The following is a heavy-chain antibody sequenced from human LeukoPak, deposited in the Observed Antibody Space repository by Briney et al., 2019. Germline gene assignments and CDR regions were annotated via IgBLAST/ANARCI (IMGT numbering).Heavy chain of an antibody. Sequence: GAALRLSCAASVFTLRNYAMSRVRQAPAKGVEWVSFIHIAGGTYHADSVRGRFTISRDNPRNTLYLQMNSLRLEDTAVYYCAKDLRPDGAYDLDTWGQGALVTVSS. D-gene: IGHD5-12*01. V-gene: IGHV3-23*01. CDR1: VFTLRNYA. CDR2: IHIAGGT. J-gene: IGHJ4*02. CDR3: AKDLRPDGAYDLDT.